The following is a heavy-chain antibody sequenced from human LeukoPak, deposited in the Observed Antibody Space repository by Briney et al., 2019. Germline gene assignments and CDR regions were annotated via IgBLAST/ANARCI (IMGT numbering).Heavy chain of an antibody. V-gene: IGHV3-7*01. CDR1: GFAFSYYW. J-gene: IGHJ4*02. Sequence: TGGSLRLSCAGSGFAFSYYWMGWVRQAPGKGLEWVANIKRDGSEKYYVDSVKGRFTISRDNAKDSLYLQMNSLRAEDTAVYYCVRHDSGYSSSWYRNWGQGTLVTVSS. D-gene: IGHD6-13*01. CDR2: IKRDGSEK. CDR3: VRHDSGYSSSWYRN.